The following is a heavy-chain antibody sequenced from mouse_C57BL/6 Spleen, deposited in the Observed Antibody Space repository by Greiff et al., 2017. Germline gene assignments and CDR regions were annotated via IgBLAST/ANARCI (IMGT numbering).Heavy chain of an antibody. CDR3: ANYDGEAWFAY. CDR1: GFSLTSYG. CDR2: RWGDGST. V-gene: IGHV2-3*01. D-gene: IGHD2-3*01. Sequence: QVQLQQSGPGLVAPSQSLSITCTVSGFSLTSYGVSWVRQPPGKGLEWLGVRWGDGSTNYHSALISRLSISKDNSKSQVFLKLNSLQTDDTATYYCANYDGEAWFAYWGQGTLVTVSA. J-gene: IGHJ3*01.